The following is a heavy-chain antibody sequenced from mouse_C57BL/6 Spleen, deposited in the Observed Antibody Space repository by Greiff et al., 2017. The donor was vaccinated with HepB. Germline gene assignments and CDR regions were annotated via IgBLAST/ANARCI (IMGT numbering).Heavy chain of an antibody. CDR2: INPSSGYT. CDR1: GYTFTSYT. D-gene: IGHD2-5*01. V-gene: IGHV1-4*01. Sequence: GASVKMSCKASGYTFTSYTMHWVKQRPGQGLEWIGYINPSSGYTKYNQKFKDKATLTADKSSSTAYMQLSSLTSEDSAVYYCARFSNYENFDYWGQGTTLTVSS. J-gene: IGHJ2*01. CDR3: ARFSNYENFDY.